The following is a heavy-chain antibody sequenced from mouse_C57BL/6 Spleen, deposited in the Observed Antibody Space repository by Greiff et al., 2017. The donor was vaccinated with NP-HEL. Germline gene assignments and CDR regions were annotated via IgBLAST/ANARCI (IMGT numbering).Heavy chain of an antibody. V-gene: IGHV1-80*01. J-gene: IGHJ2*01. CDR2: IYPGDGDT. CDR3: ARYITTVASFDY. CDR1: GFAFSSYW. D-gene: IGHD1-1*01. Sequence: VQLQESGAELVQPGASVKISCKASGFAFSSYWMNWMKQRPGKGLEWIGQIYPGDGDTNYNGKFKGKATLTADKSSSTAYMQLSSLTSEDSAVYFCARYITTVASFDYWGQGTTLTVSS.